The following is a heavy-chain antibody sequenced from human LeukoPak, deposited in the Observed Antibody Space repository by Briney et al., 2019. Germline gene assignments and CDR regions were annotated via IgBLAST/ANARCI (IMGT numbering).Heavy chain of an antibody. CDR2: ISGSGGST. Sequence: GGSLTLSCAASGFTLSSYAMSWVRQAPGKGLEWVSAISGSGGSTYYVDAVKGRFTISRYNSKNTMYLQMNSLRAEDTAVYYCANSSGRRRWLLRFDYWGQGTLVTVSS. D-gene: IGHD5-24*01. J-gene: IGHJ4*02. CDR1: GFTLSSYA. V-gene: IGHV3-23*01. CDR3: ANSSGRRRWLLRFDY.